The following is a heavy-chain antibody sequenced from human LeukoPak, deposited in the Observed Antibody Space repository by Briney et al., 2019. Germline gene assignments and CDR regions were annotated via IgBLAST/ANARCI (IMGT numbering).Heavy chain of an antibody. CDR2: MSSSSSTI. J-gene: IGHJ4*02. CDR1: GFTFRSYS. V-gene: IGHV3-48*01. CDR3: ARDLSDGDGPGSPGGDY. D-gene: IGHD4-17*01. Sequence: GGSLSLPCAASGFTFRSYSMNWLRQAPGGGLEWVSYMSSSSSTIYYADSVKGRLNISRDNAKNSLYLQMNSLRAEDTAVYYCARDLSDGDGPGSPGGDYWGQGTLVTVSS.